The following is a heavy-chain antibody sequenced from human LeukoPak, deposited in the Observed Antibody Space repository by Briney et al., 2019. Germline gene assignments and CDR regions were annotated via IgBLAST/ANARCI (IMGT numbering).Heavy chain of an antibody. Sequence: ASVKVSCRTSGYTFAAYYIHWVRQAPGQGLEWMGWINPNSGGTNYAQKFQGRVTMTRDTSISTAYMELSRLRSDDTAVYYCARAAGPPYYYYGMDVWGQGTTVTVSS. D-gene: IGHD6-13*01. CDR1: GYTFAAYY. CDR2: INPNSGGT. CDR3: ARAAGPPYYYYGMDV. J-gene: IGHJ6*02. V-gene: IGHV1-2*02.